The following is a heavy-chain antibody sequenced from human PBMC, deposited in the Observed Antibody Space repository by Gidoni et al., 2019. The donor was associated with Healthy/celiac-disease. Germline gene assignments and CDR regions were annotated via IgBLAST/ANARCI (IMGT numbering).Heavy chain of an antibody. Sequence: QVQLQQWGAGRLKPSETLSLTFSVYGGSFSGYYWSWIPQPPGKGLEWIGEINHSGSTNYNPSSKSRVTISVDTSKNQFSLKLSSVTAAETAVYYCARGQKDGYTDYWGQGTLVTVSS. V-gene: IGHV4-34*01. D-gene: IGHD5-12*01. CDR3: ARGQKDGYTDY. CDR2: INHSGST. J-gene: IGHJ4*02. CDR1: GGSFSGYY.